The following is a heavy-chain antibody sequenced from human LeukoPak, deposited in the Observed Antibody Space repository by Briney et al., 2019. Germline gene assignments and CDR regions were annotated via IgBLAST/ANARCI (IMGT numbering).Heavy chain of an antibody. V-gene: IGHV3-21*01. Sequence: GGSLRLSCAASGFTFSDYSMHWVRQAPGKGLEWVSSISSSSTYIYYADSMKGRFTISRDNAKNSLYLQMNSLRAEDTAVYYCARDTSQGIAVAGTRWYFDLWGRGTLVTVSS. CDR2: ISSSSTYI. CDR1: GFTFSDYS. CDR3: ARDTSQGIAVAGTRWYFDL. D-gene: IGHD6-19*01. J-gene: IGHJ2*01.